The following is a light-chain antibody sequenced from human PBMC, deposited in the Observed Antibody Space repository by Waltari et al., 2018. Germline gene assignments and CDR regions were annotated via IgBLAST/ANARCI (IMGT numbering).Light chain of an antibody. J-gene: IGKJ1*01. CDR2: GIF. Sequence: EIVLTQSPGTLSLSPGERATLSCKASQSVNRALAWYQEKPGQAPRLLIYGIFDRAAGNPDRFSGSGSGPDVSLTISRLEPEDFAVYYCQHYLRLPLTFGQGTRVEVQ. V-gene: IGKV3-20*01. CDR3: QHYLRLPLT. CDR1: QSVNRA.